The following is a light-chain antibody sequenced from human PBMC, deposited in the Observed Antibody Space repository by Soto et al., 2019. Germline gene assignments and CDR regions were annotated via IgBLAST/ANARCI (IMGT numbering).Light chain of an antibody. J-gene: IGLJ2*01. CDR1: SSDVGGYNF. CDR2: DVS. CDR3: SSYGSSDILI. Sequence: QAVVTQPASVSGSPGQSITISCTGTSSDVGGYNFVSWYQRHPGKVPKLIIYDVSDRPSGVSNRFSGSKSGNTASLTISGLQAEDEADYYCSSYGSSDILIFGGGTKLTVL. V-gene: IGLV2-14*03.